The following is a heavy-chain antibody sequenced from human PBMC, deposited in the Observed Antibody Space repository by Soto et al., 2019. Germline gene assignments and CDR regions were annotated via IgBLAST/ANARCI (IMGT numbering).Heavy chain of an antibody. D-gene: IGHD6-6*01. Sequence: SETLSLTCTVSGGSISSSSYYWGWIRQPPGKGLGWIGSIYYSGSTYYNPSLKSRVTISVDTSKNQFSLKLSSVTAADTAVYYCARENVTSESYDAFDIWGQGTMVTVSS. CDR2: IYYSGST. J-gene: IGHJ3*02. CDR1: GGSISSSSYY. V-gene: IGHV4-39*07. CDR3: ARENVTSESYDAFDI.